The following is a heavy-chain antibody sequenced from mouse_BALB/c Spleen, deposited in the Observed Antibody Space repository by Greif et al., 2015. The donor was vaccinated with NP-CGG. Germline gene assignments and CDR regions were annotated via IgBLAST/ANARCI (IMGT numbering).Heavy chain of an antibody. V-gene: IGHV5-12-1*01. J-gene: IGHJ2*01. CDR2: ISSGGGST. CDR3: ARHYYGSSYSY. Sequence: EVQGVESGGGLVKPGGSLKLSCAASGFAFSSYDMSWVRQTPEKRLEWVAYISSGGGSTYYPDTVKGRFTISRDNAKNTLYLQMSSLKSEDTAMYYCARHYYGSSYSYWVQGTTLTVSS. CDR1: GFAFSSYD. D-gene: IGHD1-1*01.